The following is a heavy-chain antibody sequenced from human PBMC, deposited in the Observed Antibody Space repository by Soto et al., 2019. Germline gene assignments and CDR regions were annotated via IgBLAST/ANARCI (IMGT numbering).Heavy chain of an antibody. CDR1: GFTFRDYA. Sequence: GGSLRLSCAASGFTFRDYAMNWVRQVPGKGLEWVSDISGNGNDARYADSVKGRFTISRDNSKNTLYLQMNSLRAEDTAVYYCASGVYYDSSGDDAFDIWGQGTMVTVSS. CDR2: ISGNGNDA. D-gene: IGHD3-22*01. J-gene: IGHJ3*02. CDR3: ASGVYYDSSGDDAFDI. V-gene: IGHV3-23*01.